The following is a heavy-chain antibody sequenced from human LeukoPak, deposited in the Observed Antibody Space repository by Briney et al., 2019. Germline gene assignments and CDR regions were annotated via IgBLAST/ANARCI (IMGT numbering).Heavy chain of an antibody. V-gene: IGHV3-15*01. CDR1: GFTFSNAW. Sequence: GGSLRLSCAASGFTFSNAWMSWVRQAPGKGLEWVGRIKSKTDGGTTDYAAPVKGRFTISRDDSKNTLYLQMNSLKTEDTAVYYCTTHTPDYYDYVWGSPTAYYMDVWGKGTTVTISS. CDR3: TTHTPDYYDYVWGSPTAYYMDV. J-gene: IGHJ6*03. CDR2: IKSKTDGGTT. D-gene: IGHD3-16*01.